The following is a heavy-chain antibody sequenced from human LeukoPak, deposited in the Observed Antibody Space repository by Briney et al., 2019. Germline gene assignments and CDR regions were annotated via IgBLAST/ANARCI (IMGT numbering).Heavy chain of an antibody. J-gene: IGHJ4*02. V-gene: IGHV1-46*01. CDR3: ARAGPGGPNWGPLDY. CDR1: GYTFTSYY. Sequence: ASVTVSFTASGYTFTSYYMQWVRQAPGQGLEWMGIINPSGGSTSYAQKFQGRVTMTRDTSTSTVYMELGSLRSEDTAVYYCARAGPGGPNWGPLDYWGQGTLVTVSS. D-gene: IGHD7-27*01. CDR2: INPSGGST.